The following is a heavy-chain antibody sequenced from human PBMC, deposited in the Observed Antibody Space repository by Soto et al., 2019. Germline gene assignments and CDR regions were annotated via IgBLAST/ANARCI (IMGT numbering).Heavy chain of an antibody. CDR1: GYTLTELS. CDR3: APLTKSGAAQWLAYYFDN. CDR2: LDPEDGET. D-gene: IGHD6-19*01. V-gene: IGHV1-24*01. Sequence: ASVKVSCKVSGYTLTELSMHWVRQTPGKGLEWMGGLDPEDGETVYAQRFQGRVTMTEDTSTDTAYMELSSLRSEDTAVYYCAPLTKSGAAQWLAYYFDNWGHGTLVTVSS. J-gene: IGHJ4*01.